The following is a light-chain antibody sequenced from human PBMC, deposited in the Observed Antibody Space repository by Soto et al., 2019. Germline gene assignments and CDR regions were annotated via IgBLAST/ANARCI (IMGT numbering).Light chain of an antibody. CDR3: HQRQSWPRT. J-gene: IGKJ1*01. CDR2: QTS. Sequence: EIVLTQSPANLSSFPGDRVTLSCRASQYINTRLAWYQHRPGQAPRLLIYQTSIRAAGIPARFSASGTGTDFTLTISDVQPEDFAVYYCHQRQSWPRTFGQGTKVDIK. V-gene: IGKV3-11*01. CDR1: QYINTR.